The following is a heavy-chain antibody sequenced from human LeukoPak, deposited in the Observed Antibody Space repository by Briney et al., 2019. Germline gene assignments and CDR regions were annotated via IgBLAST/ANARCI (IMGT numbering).Heavy chain of an antibody. V-gene: IGHV4-4*02. CDR1: SASISSSKW. CDR3: ARSADSVITRGAFDI. Sequence: SETLSLTCAVSSASISSSKWWSWVRQPPGKGLEWIGEIYHSGSTNYNPSLKSRVTISVDKSKNQFSLKLSSVTAADTAVYSCARSADSVITRGAFDIWGQGTMVTVSS. CDR2: IYHSGST. D-gene: IGHD3-22*01. J-gene: IGHJ3*02.